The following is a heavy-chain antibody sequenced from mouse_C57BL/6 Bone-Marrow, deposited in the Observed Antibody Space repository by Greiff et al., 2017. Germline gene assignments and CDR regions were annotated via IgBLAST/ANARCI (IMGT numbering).Heavy chain of an antibody. CDR3: ARSGGTYYYG. CDR2: IYPRSGNT. D-gene: IGHD1-1*01. J-gene: IGHJ3*01. Sequence: VQLVESGAELARPGASVKLSCKASGYTFTSYGISWVKQRTGQGLEWIGEIYPRSGNTYYNEKFKGKATLTADKSSSTAYMELRSLTSEDSAVYFCARSGGTYYYGGGQGTLVTVSA. CDR1: GYTFTSYG. V-gene: IGHV1-81*01.